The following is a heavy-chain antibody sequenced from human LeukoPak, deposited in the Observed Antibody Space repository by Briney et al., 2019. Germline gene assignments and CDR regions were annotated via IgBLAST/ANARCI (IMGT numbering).Heavy chain of an antibody. D-gene: IGHD5-18*01. CDR2: IKSKGDGETT. J-gene: IGHJ5*02. V-gene: IGHV3-15*01. CDR1: GFTFSSYE. Sequence: GGSLRLSCAASGFTFSSYEMNWVRQAPGKGLEWVGRIKSKGDGETTDYTAPVKGRFTISRDDSKTTLFLQMNSLKTEDTAVYYCVWVRGYNYALDPWSQGTLVTVSS. CDR3: VWVRGYNYALDP.